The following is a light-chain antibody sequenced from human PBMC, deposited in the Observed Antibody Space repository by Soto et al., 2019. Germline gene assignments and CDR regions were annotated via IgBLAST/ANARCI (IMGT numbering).Light chain of an antibody. Sequence: DIQMTQSPSSLSASVGDRVTITCRASQDISNYLAWYQQRPGKVPTLLIYGASTLQSGAPFRFSGSGSGTDYTLTISSLQPEDVATYYCHSYNTAAFTFGPGTKVDIK. V-gene: IGKV1-27*01. CDR2: GAS. CDR1: QDISNY. J-gene: IGKJ3*01. CDR3: HSYNTAAFT.